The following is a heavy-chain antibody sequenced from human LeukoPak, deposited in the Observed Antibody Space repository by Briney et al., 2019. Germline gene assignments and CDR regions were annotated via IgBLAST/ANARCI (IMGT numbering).Heavy chain of an antibody. CDR1: GGSISSGGYY. J-gene: IGHJ3*02. V-gene: IGHV4-30-2*01. Sequence: SETLSLTCTVSGGSISSGGYYWSWIRQPPGKGLEWIGYIYHSGSTYYNPSLKSRVTISVDRSKNQFSLKLSSVTAADTAVYYCARGVDYGFAFDIWGQGTMVTVSS. CDR2: IYHSGST. CDR3: ARGVDYGFAFDI. D-gene: IGHD4-17*01.